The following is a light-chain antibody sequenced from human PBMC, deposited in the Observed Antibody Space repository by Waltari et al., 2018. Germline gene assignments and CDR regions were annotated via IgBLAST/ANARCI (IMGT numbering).Light chain of an antibody. V-gene: IGLV3-1*01. Sequence: SYELTQPPSVSVSPGQTARLTCSGDKLGDKYVYWYQQKAGQSPVLVMFQDTKRPSGIPERFSGSNSGNTATLTISGTQAMDEADYYCQAWDSNTGVFGGGTKLTVL. CDR3: QAWDSNTGV. CDR2: QDT. CDR1: KLGDKY. J-gene: IGLJ3*02.